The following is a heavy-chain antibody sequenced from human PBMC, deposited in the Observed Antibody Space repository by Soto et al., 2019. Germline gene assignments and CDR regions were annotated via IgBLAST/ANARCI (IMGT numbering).Heavy chain of an antibody. Sequence: QVQLQESGPGLVKPSQTLSLTCTVSGGSISSGGYYWSWIRQHPGKGLEWIGYIYYSGSTYYNPSLKSRVTISVDTSKNQFSLKLSSVTAADTAVYYCARVLARADWGATIFAVRPVYFQHWGQGTLVTVSS. CDR3: ARVLARADWGATIFAVRPVYFQH. CDR1: GGSISSGGYY. D-gene: IGHD3-3*01. CDR2: IYYSGST. V-gene: IGHV4-31*03. J-gene: IGHJ1*01.